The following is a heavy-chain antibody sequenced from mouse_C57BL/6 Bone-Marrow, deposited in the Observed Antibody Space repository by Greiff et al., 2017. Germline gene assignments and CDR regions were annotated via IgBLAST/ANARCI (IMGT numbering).Heavy chain of an antibody. CDR3: ARKGPMDY. Sequence: VKLVESGAELVRPGTSVKMSCKASGYTFTNYWIGWAKQRPGHGLEWIGDIYPGGGYTNYNEKFKGKATLTADKSSSTAYMQFSSLPSEDSAIYYCARKGPMDYWGQGTSVTVSS. V-gene: IGHV1-63*01. CDR2: IYPGGGYT. J-gene: IGHJ4*01. D-gene: IGHD3-3*01. CDR1: GYTFTNYW.